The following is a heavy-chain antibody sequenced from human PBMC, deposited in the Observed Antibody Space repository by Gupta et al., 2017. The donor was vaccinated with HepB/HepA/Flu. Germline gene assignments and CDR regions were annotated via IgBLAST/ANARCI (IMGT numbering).Heavy chain of an antibody. CDR1: GFTLTSYS. V-gene: IGHV3-48*02. D-gene: IGHD4-17*01. J-gene: IGHJ3*02. CDR3: ASNGTTVTAARFPAFDI. Sequence: EVQVVESGGGFVQRGGSLRLSCAASGFTLTSYSINWVRQAPGKGLEWVSFISGSGSTIHYADAVKGRFTISRDSANNSLYLQMNNLRDEDTAVYYCASNGTTVTAARFPAFDIGGQGTMVTVSS. CDR2: ISGSGSTI.